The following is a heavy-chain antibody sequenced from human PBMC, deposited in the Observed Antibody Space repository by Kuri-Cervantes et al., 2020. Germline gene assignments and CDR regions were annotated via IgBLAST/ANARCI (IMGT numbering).Heavy chain of an antibody. J-gene: IGHJ4*02. V-gene: IGHV3-49*03. CDR3: ARGHYDILTGYYY. D-gene: IGHD3-9*01. CDR1: GFTFGDYA. Sequence: GESLKISCTASGFTFGDYAMSWFRQAPGKGLEWVGFIRSKAYGGTTEYAASVKGRFTISRDNAKNSLYLQMNSLRAEDTAVYYCARGHYDILTGYYYWGQGTLVTVSS. CDR2: IRSKAYGGTT.